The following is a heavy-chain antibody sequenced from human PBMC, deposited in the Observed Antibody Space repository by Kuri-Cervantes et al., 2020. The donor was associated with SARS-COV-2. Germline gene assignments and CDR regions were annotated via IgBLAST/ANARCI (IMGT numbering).Heavy chain of an antibody. D-gene: IGHD2-21*01. V-gene: IGHV4-59*04. CDR3: AMSSDWNPLWYFDL. CDR1: GGSISSYY. CDR2: IYHSGST. J-gene: IGHJ2*01. Sequence: LRLSFTVSGGSISSYYWSWIRQPPGKGLEWIGYIYHSGSTYYNPSLKSGVTISADTSKNQFSLNLKSGTAADTAIYYCAMSSDWNPLWYFDLWGRGTLVTVSS.